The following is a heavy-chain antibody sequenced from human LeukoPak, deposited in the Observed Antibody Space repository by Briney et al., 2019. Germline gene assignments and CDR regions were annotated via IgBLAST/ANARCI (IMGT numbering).Heavy chain of an antibody. CDR3: ARDWSGLNWFDP. CDR2: IDYSGST. V-gene: IGHV4-59*01. D-gene: IGHD3-3*01. CDR1: GGSISSYY. J-gene: IGHJ5*02. Sequence: SETLSLTCTVSGGSISSYYWSWIRQPPGKGPEWIGYIDYSGSTNYNPSLKSRVTISLDTSNNQFSLKLSSVAAADTAVYYCARDWSGLNWFDPWGQGTLVTVSS.